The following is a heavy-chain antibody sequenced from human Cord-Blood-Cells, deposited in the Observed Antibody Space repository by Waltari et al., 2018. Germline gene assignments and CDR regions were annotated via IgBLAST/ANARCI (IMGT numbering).Heavy chain of an antibody. CDR1: GGTFSRYA. J-gene: IGHJ4*02. D-gene: IGHD3-10*01. CDR3: AEGSGSYYDY. Sequence: VQLVQSGAEVKKPGSSVKFSCKASGGTFSRYAITWVRQAAGQGLDWMGMLIPRLVIASYAQQFQGKVTITADKSTSPDYMELSSRRSEDTAVYYCAEGSGSYYDYWGQGTLVTVSS. CDR2: LIPRLVIA. V-gene: IGHV1-69*09.